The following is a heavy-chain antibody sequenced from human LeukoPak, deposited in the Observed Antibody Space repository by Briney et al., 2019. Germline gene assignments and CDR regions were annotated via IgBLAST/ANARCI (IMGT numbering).Heavy chain of an antibody. Sequence: SETLSLTWTVSSGSISSYYWSWIRQPPGKGLEWIGYIYYSGSTNYNPSLKSRVTISLDTSKNQFSLKVNSVTAADTAVYYCARSELLWFGGVNSGFDYWGQGTLVTVSS. D-gene: IGHD3-10*01. V-gene: IGHV4-59*01. CDR1: SGSISSYY. CDR2: IYYSGST. CDR3: ARSELLWFGGVNSGFDY. J-gene: IGHJ4*02.